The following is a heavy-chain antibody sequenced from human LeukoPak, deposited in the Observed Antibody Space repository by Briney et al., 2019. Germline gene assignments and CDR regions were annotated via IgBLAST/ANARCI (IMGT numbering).Heavy chain of an antibody. J-gene: IGHJ5*02. CDR3: ARSSTTIRGWFDP. D-gene: IGHD2-2*01. CDR1: GGTFSSSA. Sequence: SVKVSCKASGGTFSSSAISWVRQAPTQGLERMAGIIPIYATTYYAQKFEGRVTVTTDESMSTAYMELRSLRSDDTAVYYCARSSTTIRGWFDPWGQGTLVTVSS. CDR2: IIPIYATT. V-gene: IGHV1-69*05.